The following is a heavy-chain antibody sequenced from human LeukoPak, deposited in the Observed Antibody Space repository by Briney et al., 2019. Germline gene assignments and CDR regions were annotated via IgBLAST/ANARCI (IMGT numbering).Heavy chain of an antibody. CDR3: AREESGVLWWEGWFDP. V-gene: IGHV3-21*01. CDR2: ISASDTYI. D-gene: IGHD2-21*01. CDR1: GFIFSGYS. Sequence: GGSLRLSCAASGFIFSGYSMNWVRQAPGKGLEWVSSISASDTYINYADSLKGRFTISRDNAKNSLYLQMNSLRAEDTAVYYCAREESGVLWWEGWFDPWGQGTLVTVSS. J-gene: IGHJ5*02.